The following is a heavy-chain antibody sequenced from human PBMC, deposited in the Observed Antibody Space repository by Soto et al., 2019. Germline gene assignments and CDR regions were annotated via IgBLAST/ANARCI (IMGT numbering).Heavy chain of an antibody. CDR1: GYTFTSYG. CDR2: ISAYNGNT. CDR3: ARDQGILPGYDYCDY. J-gene: IGHJ4*02. Sequence: ASVKVSCKASGYTFTSYGISWVRQAPGQGLEWMGWISAYNGNTNYAQKLQGRVTMTTDTSTSTAYMGLRSLRSDDTAVYYCARDQGILPGYDYCDYWGEENMVNVSS. V-gene: IGHV1-18*04. D-gene: IGHD3-9*01.